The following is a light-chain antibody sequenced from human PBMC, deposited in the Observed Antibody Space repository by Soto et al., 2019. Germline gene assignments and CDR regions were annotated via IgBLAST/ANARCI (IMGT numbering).Light chain of an antibody. Sequence: IVLTQSPFTLSLSPGQRATLSCRASESISRDYLAWYQQRLGQAPRLLIYGASSGATGIPDRFSGSGSGTDFTLTISRLEPEDFAIYYCQQYGGVPYTFGQGTKVDIK. CDR3: QQYGGVPYT. CDR2: GAS. V-gene: IGKV3-20*01. J-gene: IGKJ2*01. CDR1: ESISRDY.